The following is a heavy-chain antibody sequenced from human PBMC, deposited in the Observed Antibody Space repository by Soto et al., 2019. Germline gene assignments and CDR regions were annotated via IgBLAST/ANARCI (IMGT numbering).Heavy chain of an antibody. D-gene: IGHD5-18*01. Sequence: QVQLVQSGAEVKKPGASVKVSCKAPGYTFTGYYMHWVRQAPGQGLEWMGWLNPNSGGTNYAQKFQGRVTMTRDTSISTAYMGLSRLRSYDTAVYYCAREGRNSYGYTPWFDPWGQGTLVTVSS. V-gene: IGHV1-2*02. CDR3: AREGRNSYGYTPWFDP. J-gene: IGHJ5*02. CDR1: GYTFTGYY. CDR2: LNPNSGGT.